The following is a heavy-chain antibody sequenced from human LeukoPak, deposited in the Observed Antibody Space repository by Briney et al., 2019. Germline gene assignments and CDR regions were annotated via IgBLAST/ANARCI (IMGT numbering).Heavy chain of an antibody. Sequence: VSVKVSCKASGYTFTGYYMHWVRQAPGQGLEWMGWINPNSGDTNYAQKFQGRVTMTRDTSISTAYMELSRLRSDDTAVYYCASPGYSYGLYYFDYWGQGTLVTVSS. CDR1: GYTFTGYY. D-gene: IGHD5-18*01. V-gene: IGHV1-2*02. J-gene: IGHJ4*02. CDR3: ASPGYSYGLYYFDY. CDR2: INPNSGDT.